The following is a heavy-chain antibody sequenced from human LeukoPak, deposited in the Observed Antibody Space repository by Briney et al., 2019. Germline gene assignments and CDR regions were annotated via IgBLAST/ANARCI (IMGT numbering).Heavy chain of an antibody. V-gene: IGHV1-18*01. CDR3: ARPAPDAFDI. CDR1: GYTFTSYG. Sequence: GASVKVSCKASGYTFTSYGISWVRQAPGQGLEWMGWISAYNGNTNYAQKFQGRVTMTRDTSTSTVYMELSSLRSEDTAVYYCARPAPDAFDIWGQGTMVTVSS. CDR2: ISAYNGNT. J-gene: IGHJ3*02.